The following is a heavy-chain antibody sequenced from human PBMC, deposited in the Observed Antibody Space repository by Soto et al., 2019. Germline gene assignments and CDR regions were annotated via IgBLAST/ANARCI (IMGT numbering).Heavy chain of an antibody. CDR3: ARDVAYYYMDV. CDR1: AYTSTSYA. J-gene: IGHJ6*03. CDR2: INAGNGNT. Sequence: ASVKGSCNASAYTSTSYAMLWVRQAPGQRLEWMGWINAGNGNTKYSQKLQGRVTITTDTSASTAYMELSSLRSEDTAVYYCARDVAYYYMDVWGKGTTVTVSS. V-gene: IGHV1-3*01.